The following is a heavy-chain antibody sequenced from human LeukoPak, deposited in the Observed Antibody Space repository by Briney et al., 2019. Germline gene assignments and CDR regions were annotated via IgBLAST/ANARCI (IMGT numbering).Heavy chain of an antibody. D-gene: IGHD1-26*01. Sequence: PSETLSLTCTVSGGSISSGDYYWSWIRQPPGKGLEWIGYIYYSGSTYYNPSLKSRVTISVDTSKNQFSLKLSSVTAADTAVYYCARGVGGSYLFDYWGQGTLVTVSS. CDR2: IYYSGST. CDR3: ARGVGGSYLFDY. CDR1: GGSISSGDYY. J-gene: IGHJ4*02. V-gene: IGHV4-30-4*08.